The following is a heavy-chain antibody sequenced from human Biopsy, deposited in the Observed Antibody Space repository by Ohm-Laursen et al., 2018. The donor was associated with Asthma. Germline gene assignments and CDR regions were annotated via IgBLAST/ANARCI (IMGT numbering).Heavy chain of an antibody. CDR1: GFMFRSFG. V-gene: IGHV3-30*18. Sequence: SLRLSCAASGFMFRSFGMHWGRQAPGKGLEWVAVISYDGNHKFYEDSVKGRFTISRDNSKNTLYLQMNSLRTEDTAVYYCAKRRGYSGHDNDYWGQGTLVNVSS. D-gene: IGHD5-12*01. J-gene: IGHJ4*02. CDR2: ISYDGNHK. CDR3: AKRRGYSGHDNDY.